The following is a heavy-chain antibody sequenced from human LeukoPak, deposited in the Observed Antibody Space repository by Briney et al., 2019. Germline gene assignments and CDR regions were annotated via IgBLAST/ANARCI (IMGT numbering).Heavy chain of an antibody. J-gene: IGHJ4*02. V-gene: IGHV1-69*13. CDR1: GGTFSSYA. D-gene: IGHD4-11*01. Sequence: SVKVSCKASGGTFSSYAISWVRQAPGQGLEWMGGIIPIFGTANYAQKFQGRVTITADESTSTAYMELSSLRSEDTAVYYCARDFSNYGLFDYWGQGTLVTVSS. CDR2: IIPIFGTA. CDR3: ARDFSNYGLFDY.